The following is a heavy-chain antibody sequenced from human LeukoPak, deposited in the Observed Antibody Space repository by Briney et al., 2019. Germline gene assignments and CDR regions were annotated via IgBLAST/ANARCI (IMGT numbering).Heavy chain of an antibody. Sequence: SETLSPTCTVSGGSISSSSYYWGWIRQPPGKGLEWIGSIYYSGSTYYNPSLKSRVTISVDTSKNQFSLKLSSVTAADTAVYYCARRRDYYDSSGYYYDAFDIWGQGTMVTVSS. CDR2: IYYSGST. J-gene: IGHJ3*02. V-gene: IGHV4-39*01. D-gene: IGHD3-22*01. CDR3: ARRRDYYDSSGYYYDAFDI. CDR1: GGSISSSSYY.